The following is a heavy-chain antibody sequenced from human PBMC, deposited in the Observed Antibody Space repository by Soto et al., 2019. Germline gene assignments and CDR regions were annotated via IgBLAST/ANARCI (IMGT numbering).Heavy chain of an antibody. Sequence: QLHLQESGPGLVEPSETLSLTCTVSGGSFSSSNYYWGWIRQPPGKVLEWIANLFSGGGSGVAYYTPSLQSRVTISVDTSTNQFSLNMRSLTAADTAVYFCARRGGGDSLFDSWGQGKLVTVSS. V-gene: IGHV4-39*01. CDR1: GGSFSSSNYY. D-gene: IGHD4-17*01. CDR3: ARRGGGDSLFDS. CDR2: LFSGGGSGVA. J-gene: IGHJ4*02.